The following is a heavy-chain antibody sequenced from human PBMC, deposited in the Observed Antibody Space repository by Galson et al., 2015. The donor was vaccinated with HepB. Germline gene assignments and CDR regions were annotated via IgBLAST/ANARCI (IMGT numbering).Heavy chain of an antibody. J-gene: IGHJ4*02. CDR1: GYTFTSYD. V-gene: IGHV1-8*01. D-gene: IGHD3-9*01. CDR2: MNPNSGNT. Sequence: SVKVSCKASGYTFTSYDNNWVRQATGQGLEWMGWMNPNSGNTGYAQKFQGRVTMTRNTSISTAYMELSSLRSEDTAVYYCARASPLRYFDWSYYFDYWGQGTLVTVSS. CDR3: ARASPLRYFDWSYYFDY.